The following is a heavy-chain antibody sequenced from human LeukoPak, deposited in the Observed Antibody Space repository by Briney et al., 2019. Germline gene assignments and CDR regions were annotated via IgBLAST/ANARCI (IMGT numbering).Heavy chain of an antibody. CDR3: ARDNSVGDNAWWFDP. CDR2: ISAYNGNT. D-gene: IGHD1-26*01. Sequence: ASVKVSCKASGYTFTNYVISWVRQAAGRGLDWLGWISAYNGNTNYAQKFQGRVTMTRDMSTSTDYMELSSLRSEDTAIYYCARDNSVGDNAWWFDPWGQGTLVTVSS. CDR1: GYTFTNYV. J-gene: IGHJ5*02. V-gene: IGHV1-18*01.